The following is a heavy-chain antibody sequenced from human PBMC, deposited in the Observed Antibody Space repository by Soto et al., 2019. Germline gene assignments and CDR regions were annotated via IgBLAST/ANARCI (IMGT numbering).Heavy chain of an antibody. CDR3: ATHTDSVCLDNPNHALDI. D-gene: IGHD3-16*01. CDR2: INSAGSII. J-gene: IGHJ3*02. V-gene: IGHV3-48*01. CDR1: GFTPSRLS. Sequence: EVQLVQSGGALVQPGGSLRLSCAASGFTPSRLSMNWVRQAPGKGLEWISYINSAGSIIYYADSVKGRFTISRDNAKNSLYLQMNSLRAEDTAVYYCATHTDSVCLDNPNHALDIWGQGTMVTVSS.